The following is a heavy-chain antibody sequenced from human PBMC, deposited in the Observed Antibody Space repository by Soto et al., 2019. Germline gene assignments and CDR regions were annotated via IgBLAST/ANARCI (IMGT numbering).Heavy chain of an antibody. Sequence: GGSLRLSCAASGFTFSSYAMSWVRQAPGKGLEWVSGISNSGGNTYYGDSVKGRFTISRDNSRNTLYLQMNSLRAEDMAVYYCAKRPAAADDSYYGMDVWGQGTTVTVSS. CDR3: AKRPAAADDSYYGMDV. CDR1: GFTFSSYA. J-gene: IGHJ6*02. D-gene: IGHD6-13*01. V-gene: IGHV3-23*01. CDR2: ISNSGGNT.